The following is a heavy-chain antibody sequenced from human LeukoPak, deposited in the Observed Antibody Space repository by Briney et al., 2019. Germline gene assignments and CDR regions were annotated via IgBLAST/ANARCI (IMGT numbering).Heavy chain of an antibody. Sequence: GGSLRLSCAASGFTFSSYGMHWVRQAPGKGLEWVAVISYDGSNKYYADSVKGRFTISRDNSKNTLYLQMNSLRAEDTAVYYCARDRVVPAGVDVWGQGTTVTVSS. D-gene: IGHD2-2*01. J-gene: IGHJ6*02. CDR3: ARDRVVPAGVDV. CDR2: ISYDGSNK. V-gene: IGHV3-30*03. CDR1: GFTFSSYG.